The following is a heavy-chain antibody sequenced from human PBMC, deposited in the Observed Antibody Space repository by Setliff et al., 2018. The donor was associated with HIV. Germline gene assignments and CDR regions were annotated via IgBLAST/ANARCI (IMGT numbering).Heavy chain of an antibody. V-gene: IGHV4-38-2*01. CDR2: IYTNGYT. Sequence: PSETLSLTCAVSGYSISSGFYWGWIRQPPGKGLAWIGSIYTNGYTNYNPSLKSRVTISVDTSKNQFSLKLTSVTAADTAGYYCARAPPGIQNDAFDVWGQGTMVTVSS. CDR1: GYSISSGFY. CDR3: ARAPPGIQNDAFDV. J-gene: IGHJ3*01.